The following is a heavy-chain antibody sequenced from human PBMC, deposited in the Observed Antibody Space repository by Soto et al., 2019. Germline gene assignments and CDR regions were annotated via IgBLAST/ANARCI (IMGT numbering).Heavy chain of an antibody. D-gene: IGHD3-3*01. CDR2: ISGDGDNT. V-gene: IGHV3-23*01. J-gene: IGHJ5*02. CDR3: AKDPHYDFWSDSPNWFDP. CDR1: GFTLCSYS. Sequence: PGGALGISRGASGFTLCSYSTSWGRPSPGKGGEWVSSISGDGDNTYYADSVQGRFTISRDTSKNTLYLQMYSLRGEDTAVYYCAKDPHYDFWSDSPNWFDPWGQGTLVTVSS.